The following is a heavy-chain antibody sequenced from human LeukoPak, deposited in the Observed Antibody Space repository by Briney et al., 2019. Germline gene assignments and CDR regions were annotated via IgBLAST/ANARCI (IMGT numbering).Heavy chain of an antibody. CDR1: GYTFTSYD. Sequence: ASVKVSCKASGYTFTSYDINWVRQATGQGLEWMGWMNPNSGNTGYAQKFQGRVTMTRNTSISTAYMELSSLRSEDTAVYYCARGDCSSTSCFVYYGMDVWGQGTTVTVSS. CDR3: ARGDCSSTSCFVYYGMDV. J-gene: IGHJ6*02. CDR2: MNPNSGNT. D-gene: IGHD2-2*01. V-gene: IGHV1-8*01.